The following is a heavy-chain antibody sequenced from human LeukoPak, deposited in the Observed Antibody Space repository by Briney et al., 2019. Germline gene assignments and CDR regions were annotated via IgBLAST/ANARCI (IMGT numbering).Heavy chain of an antibody. D-gene: IGHD6-6*01. Sequence: SETLSLTCAVYGGSFSGYSWSWIRKPPGKGLEWIGEINHSGSTNYNPSLKSRVTISVDTSKNQFSLKLSSGTAADTAVYYGARGGGLVGGQGTLVTVSS. V-gene: IGHV4-34*01. CDR3: ARGGGLV. CDR1: GGSFSGYS. J-gene: IGHJ4*02. CDR2: INHSGST.